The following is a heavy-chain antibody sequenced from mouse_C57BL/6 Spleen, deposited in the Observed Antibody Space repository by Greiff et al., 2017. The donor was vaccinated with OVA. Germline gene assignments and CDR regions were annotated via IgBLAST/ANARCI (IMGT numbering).Heavy chain of an antibody. D-gene: IGHD2-4*01. CDR2: IWWNDDK. J-gene: IGHJ1*03. Sequence: LKESGPGILQPSQTLSLTCSFSGFSLRTSNMGIGWLRQPSGKGLEWLAHIWWNDDKYYHPSLKSRLPISKDTSNNQVFLKITSVDTADTATYYCAQIYYDYRYFDVWGTGTTVTVSS. CDR3: AQIYYDYRYFDV. V-gene: IGHV8-5*01. CDR1: GFSLRTSNMG.